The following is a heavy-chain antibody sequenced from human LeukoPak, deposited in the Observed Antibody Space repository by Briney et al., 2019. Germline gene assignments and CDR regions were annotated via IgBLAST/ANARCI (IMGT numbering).Heavy chain of an antibody. CDR1: GYSFTSYW. Sequence: GESLKISCKGSGYSFTSYWIGWVRQMPGKGLERMGIIYPGDSDTRYSPSLQGQVTISADKSISTAYLQWSSLKASDTAMYYCARRGIAAAGIGLNYFDYWGQGTLVTVSS. D-gene: IGHD6-13*01. J-gene: IGHJ4*02. CDR2: IYPGDSDT. V-gene: IGHV5-51*01. CDR3: ARRGIAAAGIGLNYFDY.